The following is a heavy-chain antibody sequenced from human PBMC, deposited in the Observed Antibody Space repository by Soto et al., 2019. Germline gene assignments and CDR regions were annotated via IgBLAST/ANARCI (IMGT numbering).Heavy chain of an antibody. V-gene: IGHV3-30-3*01. CDR2: ISYDGSKK. Sequence: GGSLRLSCAASGFTFSSYAMHWVRQAPGKGLEWVAVISYDGSKKYYADSVKGRFTISRDNSKNTLYLQMNSLRAEDTAVYYCARDATSITMIGRLSYGMDVWGQGTTVTVSS. CDR3: ARDATSITMIGRLSYGMDV. J-gene: IGHJ6*02. D-gene: IGHD3-22*01. CDR1: GFTFSSYA.